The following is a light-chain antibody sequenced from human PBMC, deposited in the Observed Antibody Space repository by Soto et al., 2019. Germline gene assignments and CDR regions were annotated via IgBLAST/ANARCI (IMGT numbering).Light chain of an antibody. CDR2: SAS. Sequence: DIQMTQSPSSMSASVGDRVTITCRASQGVSNYLAWFQQKPGKAPKPLIYSASSLHSGVPSKFSGDGAGTDFTLTISSLQPEDFATDYCQQYFSYPFTFGGGTKVEI. CDR3: QQYFSYPFT. CDR1: QGVSNY. J-gene: IGKJ4*01. V-gene: IGKV1-16*02.